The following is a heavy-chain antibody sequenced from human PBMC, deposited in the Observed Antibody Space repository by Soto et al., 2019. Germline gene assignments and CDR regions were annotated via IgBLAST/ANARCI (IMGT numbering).Heavy chain of an antibody. CDR2: IYYSGST. CDR3: ARLGSRIVVVPAASGWFDP. J-gene: IGHJ5*02. CDR1: GGSISSYY. D-gene: IGHD2-2*01. Sequence: SVTLSLTCTVSGGSISSYYWSWIRQPPGKGLEWIGYIYYSGSTNYNPSLKSRVTISVDTSKNQFSLKLSSVTAADTAVYYCARLGSRIVVVPAASGWFDPWGQGTLVTVSS. V-gene: IGHV4-59*08.